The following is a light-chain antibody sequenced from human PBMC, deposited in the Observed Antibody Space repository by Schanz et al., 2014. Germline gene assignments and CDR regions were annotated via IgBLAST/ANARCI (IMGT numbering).Light chain of an antibody. J-gene: IGKJ4*01. CDR3: QQYNSYPLT. CDR2: DAS. Sequence: DIQMTQSPSTLSASVGDRVTLTCRASQSISTRLAWYQHKPGKAPNLLIFDASSLESGVPSRFSGSGSGTEFTLTISSLQPDDFATYYCQQYNSYPLTFGGGTKVEIK. V-gene: IGKV1-5*01. CDR1: QSISTR.